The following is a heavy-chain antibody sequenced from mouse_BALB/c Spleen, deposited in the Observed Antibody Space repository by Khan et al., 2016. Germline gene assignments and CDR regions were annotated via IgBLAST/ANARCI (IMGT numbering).Heavy chain of an antibody. J-gene: IGHJ2*01. CDR2: IHYSGST. CDR3: TRGDYSSSGN. Sequence: EVQLEESGPDLVKPSQSLSLTCTVTGYSISSGYIWHWIRQFPGNKLEWMAYIHYSGSTNYNPSLKSRISITRDTSKNQFFLQLLSVTTEDTATYDCTRGDYSSSGNWGQGTTLTVSS. V-gene: IGHV3-1*02. D-gene: IGHD1-1*01. CDR1: GYSISSGYI.